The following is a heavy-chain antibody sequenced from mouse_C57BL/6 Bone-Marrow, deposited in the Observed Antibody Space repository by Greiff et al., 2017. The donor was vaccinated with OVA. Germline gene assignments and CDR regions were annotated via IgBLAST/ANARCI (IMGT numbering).Heavy chain of an antibody. J-gene: IGHJ2*01. CDR3: AREGWLRLFDY. V-gene: IGHV1-69*01. CDR2: FDPSDSYT. CDR1: GYTFTSYW. D-gene: IGHD2-2*01. Sequence: QVQLQQPGAELVMPGASVKLSCKASGYTFTSYWMHWVKQRPGQGLEWIGEFDPSDSYTNYNQKFKGKSTLTVDKSSSTAYMQLSSLTSEDSAVYYCAREGWLRLFDYWGQGTTLTVSS.